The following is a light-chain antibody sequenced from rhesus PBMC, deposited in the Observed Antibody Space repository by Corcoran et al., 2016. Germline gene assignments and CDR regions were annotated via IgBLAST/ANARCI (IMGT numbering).Light chain of an antibody. CDR3: QQYNSDPLT. V-gene: IGKV1-37*01. CDR1: QDIRSY. J-gene: IGKJ4*01. Sequence: DIQMTQSPSSLSASVGDRVTITCRASQDIRSYLAWYQQKPGKAPKSLIYHASTLERGVPSRFSGSGSVTEFTLTISSLQSEDFAAYYCQQYNSDPLTFGGGTKVEIK. CDR2: HAS.